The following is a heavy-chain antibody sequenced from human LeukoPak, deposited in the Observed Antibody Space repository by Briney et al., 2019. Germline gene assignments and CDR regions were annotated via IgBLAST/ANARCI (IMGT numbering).Heavy chain of an antibody. CDR2: IYTSGST. D-gene: IGHD3-10*01. V-gene: IGHV4-4*07. Sequence: SETLSLTCTVSGGSISSYYWSWIRQPAGKGLEWIGRIYTSGSTNYNPSLKSRVTMSVDTSKNQFSLKLSSVTAADTAVYYCASVGRITMVRGVIVWFDPWGQGTLVTVSS. J-gene: IGHJ5*02. CDR3: ASVGRITMVRGVIVWFDP. CDR1: GGSISSYY.